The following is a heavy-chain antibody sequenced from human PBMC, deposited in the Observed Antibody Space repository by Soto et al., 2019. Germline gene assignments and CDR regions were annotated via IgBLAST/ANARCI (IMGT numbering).Heavy chain of an antibody. CDR1: GYTFTSYY. CDR3: AIDVDTARGCYYYGMDV. V-gene: IGHV1-46*01. CDR2: INPSGGST. D-gene: IGHD5-18*01. Sequence: ASVKVSCKASGYTFTSYYMHWVRQAPGQGLEWMGIINPSGGSTSYAQKFQGRVTMTRDTSTSTVYMELSSLRSEDTAVYYCAIDVDTARGCYYYGMDVWGQGTTVTVSS. J-gene: IGHJ6*02.